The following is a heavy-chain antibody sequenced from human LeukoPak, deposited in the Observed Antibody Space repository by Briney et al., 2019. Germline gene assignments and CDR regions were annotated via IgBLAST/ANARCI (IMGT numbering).Heavy chain of an antibody. J-gene: IGHJ4*02. V-gene: IGHV3-21*01. CDR2: ISPSSNSK. CDR1: TFTSSSDT. D-gene: IGHD3-10*01. Sequence: PGRSLRLSRATSTFTSSSDTMNWVRQAPGQGRGGGSSISPSSNSKHHADSVKGRFTISRDNAENSLYMQMNSLRAEDTGVYYCVRDFLGESGAGGYWGQGTLVTVSS. CDR3: VRDFLGESGAGGY.